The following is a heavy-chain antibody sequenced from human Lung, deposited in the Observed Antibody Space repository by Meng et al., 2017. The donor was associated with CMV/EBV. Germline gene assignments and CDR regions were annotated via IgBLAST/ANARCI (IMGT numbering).Heavy chain of an antibody. CDR1: GFTVSGHH. CDR3: ARWFRQRDY. D-gene: IGHD3-10*01. V-gene: IGHV3-66*02. Sequence: GESLKISCAVSGFTVSGHHMSWVRQAPGKGLEWVSVIYSGGTTYYADSVKGRFTVSRDNSKNTLYLQMNSLRTEDTAMYYCARWFRQRDYWGQGTLVTVS. J-gene: IGHJ4*02. CDR2: IYSGGTT.